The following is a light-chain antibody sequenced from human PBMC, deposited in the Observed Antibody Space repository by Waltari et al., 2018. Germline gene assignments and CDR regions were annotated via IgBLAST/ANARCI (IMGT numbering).Light chain of an antibody. CDR2: EVS. CDR1: SSDVGGHNF. CDR3: TSYAGSNILV. Sequence: QSALTQPPSASGSPGQSVTISCTGTSSDVGGHNFVSWYQQHPGKVPKLMIHEVSKRPSGVPARFSGSKSGDTASLTVSGLRAEDEADYYCTSYAGSNILVFGGGTKLTVL. V-gene: IGLV2-8*01. J-gene: IGLJ2*01.